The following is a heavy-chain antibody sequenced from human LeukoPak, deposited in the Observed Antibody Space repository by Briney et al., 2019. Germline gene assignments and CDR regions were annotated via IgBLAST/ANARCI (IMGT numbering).Heavy chain of an antibody. Sequence: QAGGSLRLSCAASGFTFSSYAMSWVHQAPGKGLEWVSAISGSGGSTYYADSVKGRFTISRDNSKNTLYLQMNSLRAEDTAVYYCAKDSLTYYYGSGSYVGGDAFDIWGQGTMVTVSS. J-gene: IGHJ3*02. CDR3: AKDSLTYYYGSGSYVGGDAFDI. CDR1: GFTFSSYA. CDR2: ISGSGGST. D-gene: IGHD3-10*01. V-gene: IGHV3-23*01.